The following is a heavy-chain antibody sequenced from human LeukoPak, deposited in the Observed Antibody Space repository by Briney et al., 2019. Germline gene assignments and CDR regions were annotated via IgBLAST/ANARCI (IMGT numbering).Heavy chain of an antibody. Sequence: NPSGTLSLTCTVSGGSISSYYWSWIRQPPGKGLEWIGYISYSGFTNYNPSLRSRVTISLDTSKNQFSLKLTSVTAADTAVYYCAGHHPRNTVDFWGQGTLVTVSS. V-gene: IGHV4-59*08. D-gene: IGHD2-8*02. CDR1: GGSISSYY. CDR2: ISYSGFT. CDR3: AGHHPRNTVDF. J-gene: IGHJ4*02.